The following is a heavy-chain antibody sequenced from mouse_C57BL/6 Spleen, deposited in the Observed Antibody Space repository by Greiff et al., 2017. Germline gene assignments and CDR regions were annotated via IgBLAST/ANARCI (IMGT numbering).Heavy chain of an antibody. CDR1: GYTFTSYW. CDR3: ERPLYDPFAY. J-gene: IGHJ3*01. V-gene: IGHV1-50*01. Sequence: QVQLQQPGAELVKPGASVKLSCKASGYTFTSYWMQWVKQRPGQGLEWIGEIDPSDSYTNYNQKFKGKATLAVDTSSSTAYMQRSSLTSEDSAVYYCERPLYDPFAYWGQGTLVTVSA. CDR2: IDPSDSYT. D-gene: IGHD2-3*01.